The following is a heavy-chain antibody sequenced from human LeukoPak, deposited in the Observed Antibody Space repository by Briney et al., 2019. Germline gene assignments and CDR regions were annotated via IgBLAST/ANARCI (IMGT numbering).Heavy chain of an antibody. CDR3: ARVVPAAIGWFDP. V-gene: IGHV1-69*02. Sequence: SVKVSCKASGGTFTSYTISWVRQATGQGLEWMGRVIPILGIANYAQKFQGRVTITADKSTSTAYMELSSLRSEDTAVYYCARVVPAAIGWFDPWGQGTLVTVSS. D-gene: IGHD2-2*01. CDR2: VIPILGIA. J-gene: IGHJ5*02. CDR1: GGTFTSYT.